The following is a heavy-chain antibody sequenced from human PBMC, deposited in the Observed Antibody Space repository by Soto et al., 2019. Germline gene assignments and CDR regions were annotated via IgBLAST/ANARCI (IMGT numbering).Heavy chain of an antibody. Sequence: GASVKVSCKASGYTFTRYGMNWVPQAPGQRLECLGWINAGNGNTKYSQKFQGRVTISRDTSATAVYLELSSLKYEDTAVYYCARDPGYSYGYNWGQGTLVTVSS. D-gene: IGHD5-18*01. V-gene: IGHV1-3*01. J-gene: IGHJ4*02. CDR3: ARDPGYSYGYN. CDR2: INAGNGNT. CDR1: GYTFTRYG.